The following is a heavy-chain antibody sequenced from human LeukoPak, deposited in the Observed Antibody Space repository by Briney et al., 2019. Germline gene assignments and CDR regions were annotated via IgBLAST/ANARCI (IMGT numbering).Heavy chain of an antibody. CDR1: GGSISSYY. CDR2: IYTSGST. CDR3: AARHVSGYSSGMRRGMDV. J-gene: IGHJ6*02. Sequence: SETLSLTCTVSGGSISSYYWSRIRQPAGKGLEWIGRIYTSGSTNYNPSLKSRVTMSVDTSKNQFSLKLSSVTAADTAVYYCAARHVSGYSSGMRRGMDVWGQGTTVTVSS. V-gene: IGHV4-4*07. D-gene: IGHD6-19*01.